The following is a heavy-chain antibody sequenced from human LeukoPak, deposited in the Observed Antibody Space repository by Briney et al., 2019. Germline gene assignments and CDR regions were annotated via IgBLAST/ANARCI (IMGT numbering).Heavy chain of an antibody. D-gene: IGHD6-19*01. CDR3: ARINSGWYFDY. J-gene: IGHJ4*02. V-gene: IGHV4-59*11. CDR1: GGSISSHY. Sequence: SETLSLTCIVSGGSISSHYWTWIRQPPGKGLEYIGYIYYSGNTNYNPSLKSRVTISVDRSKNQFSLKLTSVTAEDTAAYYCARINSGWYFDYWGQGTLVTVSS. CDR2: IYYSGNT.